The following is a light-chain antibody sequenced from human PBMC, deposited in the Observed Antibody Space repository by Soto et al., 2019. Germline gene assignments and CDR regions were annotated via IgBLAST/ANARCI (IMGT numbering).Light chain of an antibody. CDR1: QSISSW. CDR3: QQYNSYPWT. J-gene: IGKJ1*01. Sequence: DIQMTQSPSTLSASVGDRVTITCRASQSISSWLAWYQQKPGKAHKLLIYKASSLESGFPSRFSGSGSGTELTLTISSLQPDDFATHYCQQYNSYPWTFGQGTKVEIK. CDR2: KAS. V-gene: IGKV1-5*03.